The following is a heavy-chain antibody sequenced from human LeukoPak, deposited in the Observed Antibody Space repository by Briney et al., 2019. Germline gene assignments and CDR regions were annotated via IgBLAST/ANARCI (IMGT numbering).Heavy chain of an antibody. CDR3: AKWHPGFDY. J-gene: IGHJ4*02. D-gene: IGHD2-8*02. Sequence: GGSLRLSCAASGFTFSSYGMHWVRQAPGKGLEWVAVISYDGSNEYYADSVRGRFTISRDNSKNTLYLQMNSLRAEDTAVYYCAKWHPGFDYWGQGTLVTVSS. CDR1: GFTFSSYG. CDR2: ISYDGSNE. V-gene: IGHV3-30*18.